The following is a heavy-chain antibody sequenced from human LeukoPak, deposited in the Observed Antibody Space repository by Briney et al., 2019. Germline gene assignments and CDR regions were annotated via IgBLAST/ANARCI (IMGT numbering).Heavy chain of an antibody. V-gene: IGHV3-23*01. CDR2: ISGSGGST. Sequence: GGSLRLSCAASGFTFSNCVISWVRRAPGKGLEWVSGISGSGGSTYYADSVKGRFTISRDNSKNTLYLQMNSLRAEDTAVYYCARGITMVRGVRGVYNWFDPWGQGTLVTVSS. CDR3: ARGITMVRGVRGVYNWFDP. D-gene: IGHD3-10*01. J-gene: IGHJ5*02. CDR1: GFTFSNCV.